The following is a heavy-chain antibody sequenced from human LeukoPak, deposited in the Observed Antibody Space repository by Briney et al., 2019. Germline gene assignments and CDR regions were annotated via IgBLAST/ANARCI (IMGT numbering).Heavy chain of an antibody. D-gene: IGHD2-2*01. CDR3: ARSYSTSHFYFDF. Sequence: SETLSLTCTVSGGSISSLYWSWIRQPPGKGLEWIGYMYYSGSTNYNPSLKSRVTISGDTSKNQFSLKLSCVTAADTAVYYCARSYSTSHFYFDFWGRGALVTVSS. J-gene: IGHJ4*02. CDR2: MYYSGST. CDR1: GGSISSLY. V-gene: IGHV4-59*11.